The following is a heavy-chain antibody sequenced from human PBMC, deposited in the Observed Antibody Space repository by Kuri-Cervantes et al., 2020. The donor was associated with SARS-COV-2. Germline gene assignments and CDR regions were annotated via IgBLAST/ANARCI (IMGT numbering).Heavy chain of an antibody. D-gene: IGHD3-10*01. V-gene: IGHV3-23*01. J-gene: IGHJ4*02. CDR2: ISGSGGST. CDR1: GFTFSSYA. Sequence: GESLKISCAASGFTFSSYAMSWVRQAPGKGLEWVSAISGSGGSTYYADSVKGRFTISRDNSKNTLYLQMGSLRAEDMAVYYCARDYYGSGSYSGLVGYWGQGTLVTVSS. CDR3: ARDYYGSGSYSGLVGY.